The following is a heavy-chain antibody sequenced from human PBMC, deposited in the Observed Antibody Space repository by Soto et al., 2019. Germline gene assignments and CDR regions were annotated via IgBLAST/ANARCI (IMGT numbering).Heavy chain of an antibody. CDR3: ASVVVTATNWFDP. Sequence: PSETLSLTCTVSGGSIISGGYYWSWIRQHPGKGLEWIGYIYYSGSTYYNPSLKSRVTISVDTSKNQFSLKLSSVTAADTAVYYCASVVVTATNWFDPWGQGTLVTVSS. CDR2: IYYSGST. V-gene: IGHV4-31*03. D-gene: IGHD2-21*02. J-gene: IGHJ5*02. CDR1: GGSIISGGYY.